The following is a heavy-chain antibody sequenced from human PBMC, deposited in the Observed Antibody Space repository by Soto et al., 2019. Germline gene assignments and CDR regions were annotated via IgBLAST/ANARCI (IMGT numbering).Heavy chain of an antibody. CDR1: GFTFSSYA. J-gene: IGHJ6*02. CDR3: ARGVLVPAAIVYYYGMDV. V-gene: IGHV3-30-3*01. CDR2: ISYDGSNK. Sequence: PGGSLRLSCAASGFTFSSYAMHWVRQAPGKGLEWVAVISYDGSNKYYADTVKGRFTISRDNSKNTLYLQMNSLRAEDTAVYYCARGVLVPAAIVYYYGMDVWGQGTTVTVSS. D-gene: IGHD2-2*02.